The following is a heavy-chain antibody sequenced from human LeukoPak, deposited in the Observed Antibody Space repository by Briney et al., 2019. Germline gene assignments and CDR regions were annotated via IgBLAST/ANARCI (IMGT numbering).Heavy chain of an antibody. CDR1: GYTFNNHY. CDR3: ARQGTYSSAIGMGY. CDR2: INPSGGST. V-gene: IGHV1-46*02. Sequence: ASVKVSCKASGYTFNNHYMYWVRQAPGQGLEWMRVINPSGGSTSYAQRFQGRVTMTRDTSTRTVYMEVNSLRSEDTAVYYCARQGTYSSAIGMGYWGQGTLVTVSS. J-gene: IGHJ4*02. D-gene: IGHD6-19*01.